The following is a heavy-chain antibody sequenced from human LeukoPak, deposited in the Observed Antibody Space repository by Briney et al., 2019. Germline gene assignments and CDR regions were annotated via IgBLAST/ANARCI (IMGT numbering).Heavy chain of an antibody. J-gene: IGHJ4*02. D-gene: IGHD3-10*01. CDR2: INPNSGRT. CDR3: ARDLSFGELSFDY. V-gene: IGHV1-2*02. CDR1: GYTFSDHF. Sequence: GASVKVSCKASGYTFSDHFVHWVRQAPGQGLEWLGWINPNSGRTKYGQNFQGRVTITRDTSVTTAYMELSWLRSDDTAIYYCARDLSFGELSFDYWGQGTLVTVSS.